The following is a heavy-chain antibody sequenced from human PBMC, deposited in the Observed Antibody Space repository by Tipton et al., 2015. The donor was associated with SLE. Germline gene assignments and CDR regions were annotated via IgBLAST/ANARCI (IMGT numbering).Heavy chain of an antibody. J-gene: IGHJ4*02. D-gene: IGHD5-24*01. Sequence: TLSLTCTVSSASISSYFWSWIRQPPGKRLESIGYIYYSGSTNYNPSLRSRVTISVDTSKNQFSLKLNSVTAADTAVYYCASTSIRQFADNWGQGTLITVSS. CDR3: ASTSIRQFADN. CDR1: SASISSYF. CDR2: IYYSGST. V-gene: IGHV4-59*12.